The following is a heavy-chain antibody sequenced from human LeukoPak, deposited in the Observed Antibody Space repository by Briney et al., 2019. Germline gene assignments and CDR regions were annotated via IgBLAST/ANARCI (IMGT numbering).Heavy chain of an antibody. CDR1: GYTFTSYD. CDR2: MNPNSGNT. D-gene: IGHD4-17*01. CDR3: ARSDLTVTTGYYYYYYGMDV. J-gene: IGHJ6*02. V-gene: IGHV1-8*01. Sequence: GASVKVPCKASGYTFTSYDINWVRQATGQGLEWMGWMNPNSGNTGYAQKFQGRVTITRDTSASTAYMELSSLRSEDTAVYYCARSDLTVTTGYYYYYYGMDVWGQGTTVTVSS.